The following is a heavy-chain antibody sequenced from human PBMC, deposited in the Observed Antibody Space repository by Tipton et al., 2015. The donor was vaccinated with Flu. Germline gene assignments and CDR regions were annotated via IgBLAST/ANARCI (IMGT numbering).Heavy chain of an antibody. CDR3: ARGGGTNPGWSRSWFES. J-gene: IGHJ5*01. Sequence: RSLRLSCAASGFTFSSYGMHWVRQAPGKGLEWVAVIWYDGSNKYYADSVKGRFTISRDNSKNTLYLQMNSLRAEDTAVYYCARGGGTNPGWSRSWFESWGQGALVTVSS. CDR1: GFTFSSYG. D-gene: IGHD2-15*01. CDR2: IWYDGSNK. V-gene: IGHV3-33*01.